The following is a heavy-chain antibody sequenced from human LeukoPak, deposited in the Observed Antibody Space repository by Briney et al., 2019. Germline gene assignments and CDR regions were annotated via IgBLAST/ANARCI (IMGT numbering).Heavy chain of an antibody. CDR1: GYTFTSYD. V-gene: IGHV1-8*01. Sequence: ASVKVSCKASGYTFTSYDVNWVRQATGQGLEWMGWMNPNSGNTGLAQKFQGRVTLTRDTSLSTAYMELSNLRSDDTAVYYCARDEVVAAPNYFGMVVWGQGTTVIVSS. CDR3: ARDEVVAAPNYFGMVV. J-gene: IGHJ6*02. CDR2: MNPNSGNT. D-gene: IGHD2-15*01.